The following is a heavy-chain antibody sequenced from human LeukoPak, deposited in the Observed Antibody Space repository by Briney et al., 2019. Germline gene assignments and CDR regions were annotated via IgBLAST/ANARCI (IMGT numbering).Heavy chain of an antibody. CDR3: TRARDRYCSGGSCLYNWFDP. D-gene: IGHD2-15*01. CDR2: INHSGNI. V-gene: IGHV4-34*01. CDR1: GGSFSGYY. Sequence: SETLSLTCAVYGGSFSGYYWSWIRQPPGKGLEWIGEINHSGNINYNPSLKSRVAISLDTSKNQFSLKLSSVTAADTAVYYCTRARDRYCSGGSCLYNWFDPWGQGTLVPVSS. J-gene: IGHJ5*02.